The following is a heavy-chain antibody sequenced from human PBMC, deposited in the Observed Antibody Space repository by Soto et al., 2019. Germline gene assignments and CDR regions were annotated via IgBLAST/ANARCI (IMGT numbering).Heavy chain of an antibody. J-gene: IGHJ6*02. CDR1: GFTFSSYS. CDR3: ATDGSYAQHV. CDR2: INSDGSTT. Sequence: GGSLRLSCAASGFTFSSYSMHWVRHAPGKGLVWVSHINSDGSTTTYADSVRGRFTISRDNAKNTVYLQMNSLRAEDTAVYYCATDGSYAQHVWGQGTTVTVSS. V-gene: IGHV3-74*03. D-gene: IGHD3-16*01.